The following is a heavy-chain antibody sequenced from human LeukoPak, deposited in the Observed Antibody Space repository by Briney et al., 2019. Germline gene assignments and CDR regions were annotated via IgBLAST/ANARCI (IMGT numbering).Heavy chain of an antibody. CDR1: GYTFTCYY. Sequence: ASVKVSCKASGYTFTCYYMHWVRQAPGQGLEWMGWINPNSGGTNYAQKFQGRVTMTRDTSISTAYMELSRLRSDDTAVYYCARELEGVMTTVTFDYWGQGTLVTVSS. CDR3: ARELEGVMTTVTFDY. V-gene: IGHV1-2*02. D-gene: IGHD4-17*01. CDR2: INPNSGGT. J-gene: IGHJ4*02.